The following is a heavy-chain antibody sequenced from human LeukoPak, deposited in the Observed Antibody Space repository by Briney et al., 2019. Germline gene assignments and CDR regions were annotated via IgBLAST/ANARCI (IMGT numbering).Heavy chain of an antibody. Sequence: GGSLRLSCAASGFTFSSYSMNWVRQAPGKGLEWVSTISGSSDATYYADSVKGRFTISRDNFKNTLYLQMNSLTAEDTAIYYCAKDRGTPWYWGQGTLVTVSS. D-gene: IGHD2-15*01. CDR1: GFTFSSYS. CDR2: ISGSSDAT. V-gene: IGHV3-23*01. CDR3: AKDRGTPWY. J-gene: IGHJ4*02.